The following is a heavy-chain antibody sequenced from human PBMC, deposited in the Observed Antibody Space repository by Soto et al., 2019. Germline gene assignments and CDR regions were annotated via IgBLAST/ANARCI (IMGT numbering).Heavy chain of an antibody. J-gene: IGHJ4*02. CDR3: AKGSIAYSASVDH. CDR2: ISARGGSS. Sequence: EVQLLESGGGLVQPGGSLRLACAAYGFSFNSYAMVWVRQAPGKGLEWVSVISARGGSSYFADSVKGRFTISRDNSKNVLSLEMNNLRAEDTATYFCAKGSIAYSASVDHWGLGTLVLVSS. V-gene: IGHV3-23*01. D-gene: IGHD5-12*01. CDR1: GFSFNSYA.